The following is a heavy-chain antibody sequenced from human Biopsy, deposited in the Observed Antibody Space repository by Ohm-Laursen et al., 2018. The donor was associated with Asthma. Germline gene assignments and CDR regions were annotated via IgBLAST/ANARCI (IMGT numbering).Heavy chain of an antibody. Sequence: SLRLSCTASGFAFDSYAMYWVRQSPGKGPEWVALISHDGRESGYVDSVKGRFTISRDNSKSTLYLQMNSLRTEDTAVYYCAKRRGYSGHDNDYWGQGTLVIVSS. D-gene: IGHD5-12*01. CDR3: AKRRGYSGHDNDY. V-gene: IGHV3-30*18. CDR2: ISHDGRES. CDR1: GFAFDSYA. J-gene: IGHJ4*02.